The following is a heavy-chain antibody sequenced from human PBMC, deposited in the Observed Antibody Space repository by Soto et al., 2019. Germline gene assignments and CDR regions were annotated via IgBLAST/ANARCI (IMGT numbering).Heavy chain of an antibody. CDR2: ITGSGGTT. D-gene: IGHD3-22*01. CDR1: GFIFSSYA. CDR3: AKRRYDSSDYFDY. J-gene: IGHJ4*02. Sequence: PGGSLRLSCAASGFIFSSYAMSWVRQAPGKGLEWLSGITGSGGTTYYADSVKGRFTIFRDNSKNTLYLQMNSLTAEDTAVYYCAKRRYDSSDYFDYWGQGTQVTVSS. V-gene: IGHV3-23*01.